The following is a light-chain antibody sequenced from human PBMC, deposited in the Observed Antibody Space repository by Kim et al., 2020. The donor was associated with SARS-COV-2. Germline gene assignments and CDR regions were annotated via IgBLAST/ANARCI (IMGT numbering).Light chain of an antibody. CDR2: AAS. CDR1: QSISSY. CDR3: QQSYSTPYT. V-gene: IGKV1-39*01. J-gene: IGKJ2*01. Sequence: DIQMTQSPSSLSASVGDRVTITCRASQSISSYLNWYQQKPGKAPKLLIYAASNLQSGVPSRFSGSGSGTDLTLTISSLQPEDFATYYCQQSYSTPYTFGQGTKLEI.